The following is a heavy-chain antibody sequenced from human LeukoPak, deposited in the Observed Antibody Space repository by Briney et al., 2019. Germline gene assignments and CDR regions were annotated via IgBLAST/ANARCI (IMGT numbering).Heavy chain of an antibody. CDR2: IYYTGST. Sequence: PSETLSLTCSVSGGSINNYYWIWIRQPPGKGLEWIGYIYYTGSTNYNPYLKSRVTVSVDTPKNQFSLKLRSVTAADTAVYYCARIGRVGGYYFDHWGQGTLVTVSS. D-gene: IGHD3-16*01. V-gene: IGHV4-59*01. J-gene: IGHJ4*02. CDR1: GGSINNYY. CDR3: ARIGRVGGYYFDH.